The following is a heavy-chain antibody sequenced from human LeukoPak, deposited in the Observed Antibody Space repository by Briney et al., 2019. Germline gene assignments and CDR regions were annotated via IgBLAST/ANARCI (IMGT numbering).Heavy chain of an antibody. D-gene: IGHD3-22*01. CDR2: ISAYNGNT. J-gene: IGHJ3*02. CDR3: AIDYYDSSGYIIPGAFDI. Sequence: GASVKVSCKASGYTFTSYGISWVRQAPGQGLEWMGWISAYNGNTNYAQKLQGRVTMTTDTSTSTAYMELRSLRSDDTAVYYCAIDYYDSSGYIIPGAFDIWGQGTMVTVTS. V-gene: IGHV1-18*01. CDR1: GYTFTSYG.